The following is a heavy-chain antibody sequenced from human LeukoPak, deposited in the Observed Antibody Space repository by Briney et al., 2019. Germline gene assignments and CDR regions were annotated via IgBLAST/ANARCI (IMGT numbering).Heavy chain of an antibody. CDR3: ARQRDMVRGLIPGGGWFDP. D-gene: IGHD3-10*01. J-gene: IGHJ5*02. CDR2: IYFSGST. Sequence: PSETLSLTCSVSGGSITSYYWSWIRQPVGKGLEWIGRIYFSGSTNYNPSLKSRVTMSVDTSKNQFSLKLSSVTAADTAVYYCARQRDMVRGLIPGGGWFDPWGQGTRVTVSS. V-gene: IGHV4-4*07. CDR1: GGSITSYY.